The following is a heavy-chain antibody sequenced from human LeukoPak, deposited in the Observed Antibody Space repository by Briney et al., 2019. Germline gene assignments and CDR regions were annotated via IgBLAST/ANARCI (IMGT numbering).Heavy chain of an antibody. Sequence: PSETLSLTCAVYGGSFSGYYWSWIRQPPGKGLEWIGEINHSGSTNYNPSLKSRVTISVDTSKNRFSLKLSSVTAADTAVYYCARAPGVSMVRGVIMTNYYFDYWGQGTLVTVSS. CDR3: ARAPGVSMVRGVIMTNYYFDY. CDR2: INHSGST. V-gene: IGHV4-34*01. CDR1: GGSFSGYY. D-gene: IGHD3-10*01. J-gene: IGHJ4*02.